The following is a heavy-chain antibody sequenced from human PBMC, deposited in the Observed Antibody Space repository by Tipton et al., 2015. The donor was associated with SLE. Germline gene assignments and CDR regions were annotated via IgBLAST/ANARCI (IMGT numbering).Heavy chain of an antibody. J-gene: IGHJ4*02. D-gene: IGHD4-11*01. Sequence: QSGAEVKKPGASVKVSCKASGYTFTSYYMHWVRQAPGQGLEWMGIINPSGGSTSYAQKFQGRVTMTRDTSTSTVYMELSSLRSEDTAVYYCARGPMTTVTTPYFDYWGQGTLVTVSS. V-gene: IGHV1-46*01. CDR1: GYTFTSYY. CDR3: ARGPMTTVTTPYFDY. CDR2: INPSGGST.